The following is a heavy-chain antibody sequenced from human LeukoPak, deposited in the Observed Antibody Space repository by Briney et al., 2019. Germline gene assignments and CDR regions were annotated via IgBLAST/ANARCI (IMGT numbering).Heavy chain of an antibody. CDR2: IYYGGNT. CDR3: ARLDYYDSSGPS. CDR1: GDSISSSSHY. J-gene: IGHJ4*02. D-gene: IGHD3-22*01. V-gene: IGHV4-39*01. Sequence: PSETLSLTCTVSGDSISSSSHYWGWIRQPPGKGLEWIGSIYYGGNTYYNPSRKSRVTISVDTSKNQFSLKLSSVTAADTAVYYCARLDYYDSSGPSWGQGTLVTVSS.